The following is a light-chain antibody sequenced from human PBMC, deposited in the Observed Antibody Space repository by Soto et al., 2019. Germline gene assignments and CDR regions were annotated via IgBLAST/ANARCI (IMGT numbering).Light chain of an antibody. CDR3: QQYGNTLRT. J-gene: IGKJ1*01. Sequence: IVLTQSPGTLSLSPGERATLSCRASQSVSGNNLVWYQQKPGQAPRLLLHGASNMDSGIPDRISGSGSGTDFTLTISSLEPEDFAVYYCQQYGNTLRTFGQGTKVEIK. CDR2: GAS. V-gene: IGKV3-20*01. CDR1: QSVSGNN.